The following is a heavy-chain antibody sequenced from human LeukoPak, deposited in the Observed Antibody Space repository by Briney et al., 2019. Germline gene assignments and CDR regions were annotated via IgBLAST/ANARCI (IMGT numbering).Heavy chain of an antibody. Sequence: SETLSLTCTVSGGSISSYYWSWIRQPAGKGLEWIGRIYTSGSTNYNPSLKSRVTMSVDTSKNQFSLKLSSVTAADTAVYYWARSGVRAPDWYFDLWGRGTLVSVSS. D-gene: IGHD2-8*01. J-gene: IGHJ2*01. V-gene: IGHV4-4*07. CDR1: GGSISSYY. CDR3: ARSGVRAPDWYFDL. CDR2: IYTSGST.